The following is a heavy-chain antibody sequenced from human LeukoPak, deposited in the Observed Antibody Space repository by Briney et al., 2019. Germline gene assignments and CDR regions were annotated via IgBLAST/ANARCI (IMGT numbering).Heavy chain of an antibody. Sequence: GGSLRLSCAASGFTVSSNYMSWVRQAPGKGLEWVSVIYSGGSTYYADSVKGRFTISRDSSKNTLYLQMNSLRAEDTAVYYCARAAGYSYANFDYWGQGTLVTVSS. J-gene: IGHJ4*02. CDR2: IYSGGST. CDR3: ARAAGYSYANFDY. CDR1: GFTVSSNY. V-gene: IGHV3-53*01. D-gene: IGHD5-18*01.